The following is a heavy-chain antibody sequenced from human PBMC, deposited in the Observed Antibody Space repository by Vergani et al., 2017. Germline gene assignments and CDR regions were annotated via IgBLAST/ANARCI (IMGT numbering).Heavy chain of an antibody. CDR1: GFTFSSYA. Sequence: EVQLLESGGGLVQPGGSLRLSCAASGFTFSSYAMSWVRQAPGKGLEWVSYISSSGSTIYYADSVKGRFTISRDNAKNSLYLQMNSLRAEDTAVYYCAIIPRGGGPGYWGQGTLVTVSS. CDR3: AIIPRGGGPGY. V-gene: IGHV3-48*03. CDR2: ISSSGSTI. D-gene: IGHD6-25*01. J-gene: IGHJ4*02.